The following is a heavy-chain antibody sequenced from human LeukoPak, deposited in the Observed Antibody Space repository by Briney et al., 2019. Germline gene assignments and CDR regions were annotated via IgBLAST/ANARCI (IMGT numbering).Heavy chain of an antibody. CDR3: ARDLGWELLGRPFPEGNYFDY. J-gene: IGHJ4*02. Sequence: GASVKVSCKASGYTFTSYGISWVRQAPGQGLEWMGWISIYNGKINYAQKFQGRVTMTTDTSTSTAYMELRSLRSDDTAVYYCARDLGWELLGRPFPEGNYFDYWGQGTLVTVSS. CDR2: ISIYNGKI. D-gene: IGHD1-26*01. V-gene: IGHV1-18*01. CDR1: GYTFTSYG.